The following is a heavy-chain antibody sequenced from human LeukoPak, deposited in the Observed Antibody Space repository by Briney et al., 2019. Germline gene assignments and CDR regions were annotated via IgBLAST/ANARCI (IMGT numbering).Heavy chain of an antibody. J-gene: IGHJ5*02. Sequence: ASVKVSFKASGYTFTSYGISWVRQAPGQGLEWMGWISAYNGNTNYAQKLQGRVTMTTDTSTSTDYMELRSLRSDDTAVYYCARSLYTRYRSSTSCSLYNWFDPWGQGTLVTVSS. V-gene: IGHV1-18*01. CDR1: GYTFTSYG. D-gene: IGHD2-2*01. CDR3: ARSLYTRYRSSTSCSLYNWFDP. CDR2: ISAYNGNT.